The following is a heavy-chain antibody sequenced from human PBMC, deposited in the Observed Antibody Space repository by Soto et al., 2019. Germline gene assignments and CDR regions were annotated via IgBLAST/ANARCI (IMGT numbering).Heavy chain of an antibody. CDR1: GYTFSSYG. V-gene: IGHV1-18*01. Sequence: QVQLVQSGAEVKKPGASVKVSCKASGYTFSSYGISWVRQAPGQGLEWMGWISALNGNINYAQNLQGRVTMTTDTSTSTAYMELRSLRSDDTAVYYCARDRPYSYDSSAYPQFDYWGQGTLVTVSS. CDR2: ISALNGNI. D-gene: IGHD3-22*01. CDR3: ARDRPYSYDSSAYPQFDY. J-gene: IGHJ4*02.